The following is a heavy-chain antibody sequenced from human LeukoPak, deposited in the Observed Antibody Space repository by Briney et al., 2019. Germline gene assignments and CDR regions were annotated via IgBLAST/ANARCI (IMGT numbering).Heavy chain of an antibody. CDR3: ARDRIVGATSDWFDP. Sequence: GASVKVSCKASGYTFTGYYMHWLRQAPGQGLEWMGWINPNSGGTNYAQKFQGRVTMTRDTSISTAYMELSRLRSDDTAVYYCARDRIVGATSDWFDPWGQGTLVTVSS. V-gene: IGHV1-2*02. D-gene: IGHD1-26*01. J-gene: IGHJ5*02. CDR1: GYTFTGYY. CDR2: INPNSGGT.